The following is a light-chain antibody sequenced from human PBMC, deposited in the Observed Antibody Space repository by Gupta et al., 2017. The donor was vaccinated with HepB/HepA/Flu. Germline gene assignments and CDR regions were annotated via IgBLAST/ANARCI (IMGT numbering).Light chain of an antibody. Sequence: DIQMTQPPSTLSASVGDRVTITCRASQNIHDWLAWYQQKPGNAPKLLIYTASTLQSGVPSRFSGSGSGTEFTLTISSLQPDDFATYYCQQYHSSSQAFGQGTKVETK. CDR2: TAS. CDR3: QQYHSSSQA. V-gene: IGKV1-5*03. J-gene: IGKJ2*01. CDR1: QNIHDW.